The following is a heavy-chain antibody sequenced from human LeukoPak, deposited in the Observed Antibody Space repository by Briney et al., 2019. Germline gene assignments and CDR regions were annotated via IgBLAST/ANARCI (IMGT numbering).Heavy chain of an antibody. D-gene: IGHD3-9*01. CDR1: GYTFTSYG. CDR3: ARSSYYDILTAPKNDAFDI. CDR2: ISAYNGNT. V-gene: IGHV1-18*01. J-gene: IGHJ3*02. Sequence: ASVKVSCKASGYTFTSYGISWVRQAPGQGLEWMGWISAYNGNTNYAQKLQGRVTMTTDTSTSTAYMELRSLRSDDTAVYYCARSSYYDILTAPKNDAFDIWGQGTMVTVSS.